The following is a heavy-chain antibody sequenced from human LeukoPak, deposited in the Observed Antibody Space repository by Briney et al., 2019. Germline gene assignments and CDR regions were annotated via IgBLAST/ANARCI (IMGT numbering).Heavy chain of an antibody. CDR2: ITWNGDYT. CDR1: GFTFDDYD. D-gene: IGHD6-13*01. CDR3: ARSYSSRSFYCMDV. Sequence: GGSLRLSCALSGFTFDDYDMNWVRQAPGKGLEWVSGITWNGDYTHYADSVKGRFTISRDNAKNSLYLQMTSLRAEDTALYYCARSYSSRSFYCMDVWGKGTTVTVS. V-gene: IGHV3-20*04. J-gene: IGHJ6*03.